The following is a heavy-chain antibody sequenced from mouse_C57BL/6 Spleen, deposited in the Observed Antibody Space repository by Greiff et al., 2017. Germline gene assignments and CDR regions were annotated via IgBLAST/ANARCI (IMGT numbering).Heavy chain of an antibody. Sequence: VQLQQSGAELVRPGASVKLSCTASGFNIKDDYMHWVKQRPEQGLEWIGWIDPENGDTEYASKFQGKATITSDTSSNTAYLQLSSLTSEDTAFYYCTLYYSNYWYFGVWGTGTTVTVSS. CDR2: IDPENGDT. CDR3: TLYYSNYWYFGV. D-gene: IGHD2-5*01. J-gene: IGHJ1*03. CDR1: GFNIKDDY. V-gene: IGHV14-4*01.